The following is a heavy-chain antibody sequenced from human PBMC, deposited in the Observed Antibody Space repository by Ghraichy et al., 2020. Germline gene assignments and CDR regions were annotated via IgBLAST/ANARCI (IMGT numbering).Heavy chain of an antibody. CDR2: IYYSGST. CDR3: ARLEMATKFDY. D-gene: IGHD5-24*01. CDR1: GGSISSYY. Sequence: SETLSLTCTVSGGSISSYYWSWIRQPPGKGLELIGYIYYSGSTNYNPSLKNRVTISVDTSKNQFSLKLSSVTATDTAVYYCARLEMATKFDYWGQGTLVTVSS. J-gene: IGHJ4*02. V-gene: IGHV4-59*01.